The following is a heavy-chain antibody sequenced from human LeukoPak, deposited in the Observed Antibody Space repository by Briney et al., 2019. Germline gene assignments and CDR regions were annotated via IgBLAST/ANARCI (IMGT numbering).Heavy chain of an antibody. Sequence: PGGSLRLSCAASGFTFSSYWMHWVRQAPGKGLVWVSRINTDGSSTSYADSVKGRFTISRDNSKNTLYLQTNSLRAEDTAVYYCAKGTHNSGSYRSGAFDIWGQGTMVTVSS. V-gene: IGHV3-74*01. CDR3: AKGTHNSGSYRSGAFDI. CDR2: INTDGSST. J-gene: IGHJ3*02. D-gene: IGHD1-26*01. CDR1: GFTFSSYW.